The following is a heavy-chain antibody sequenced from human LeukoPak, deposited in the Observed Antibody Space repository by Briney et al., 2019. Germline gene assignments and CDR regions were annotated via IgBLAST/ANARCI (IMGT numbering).Heavy chain of an antibody. V-gene: IGHV3-48*03. CDR2: ISSSGSTI. CDR1: EFSVGSNY. CDR3: AELGITMIGGV. D-gene: IGHD3-10*02. Sequence: GGSLRLSCAASEFSVGSNYMTWVRQAPGKGLEWVSYISSSGSTIYYADSVKGRFTISRDNAKNSLYLQMNSLRAEDTAVYYCAELGITMIGGVWGKGTTVTISS. J-gene: IGHJ6*04.